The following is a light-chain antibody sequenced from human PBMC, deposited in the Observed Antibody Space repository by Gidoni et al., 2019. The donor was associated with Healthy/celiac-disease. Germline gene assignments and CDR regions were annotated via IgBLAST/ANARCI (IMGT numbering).Light chain of an antibody. CDR1: SSDVGGYNY. CDR3: SSYTSSSTLGV. Sequence: QSALTQPASVSGSPGQSITISCTGTSSDVGGYNYVSWYQQHPGKAPKLMIYDVSNLPSGVSNLFSGSKSGNTASLTISGLQAEDEADYYCSSYTSSSTLGVFVGGTKLTVL. J-gene: IGLJ3*02. V-gene: IGLV2-14*03. CDR2: DVS.